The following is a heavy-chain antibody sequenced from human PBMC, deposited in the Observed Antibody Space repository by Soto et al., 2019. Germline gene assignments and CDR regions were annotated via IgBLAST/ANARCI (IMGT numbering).Heavy chain of an antibody. V-gene: IGHV3-23*01. D-gene: IGHD3-9*01. Sequence: GGSLRLSCAASGFTFSSYATSWVRQAPGKGLEWVSAISGSGGSTYYADSVKGRFTISRDNSKNTLYLQMNSLRAEDTAVYYCAKARNPHLTGSYYYYYYMDVWGKGTTVTVSS. J-gene: IGHJ6*03. CDR3: AKARNPHLTGSYYYYYYMDV. CDR1: GFTFSSYA. CDR2: ISGSGGST.